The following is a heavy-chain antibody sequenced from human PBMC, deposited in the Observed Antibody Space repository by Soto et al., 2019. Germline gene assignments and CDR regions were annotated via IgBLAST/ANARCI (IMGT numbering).Heavy chain of an antibody. CDR3: ARLGYCSGGSCYAYRPSQYYGMDV. Sequence: GASVKVSCKASGGTFSSYAISWVRQAPGQGLEWMGGIIPIFGTANYAQKFQGRVTITADESTSTAYMELSSLRSEDTAVYYCARLGYCSGGSCYAYRPSQYYGMDVWGQGTTVTVSS. V-gene: IGHV1-69*13. D-gene: IGHD2-15*01. CDR2: IIPIFGTA. J-gene: IGHJ6*02. CDR1: GGTFSSYA.